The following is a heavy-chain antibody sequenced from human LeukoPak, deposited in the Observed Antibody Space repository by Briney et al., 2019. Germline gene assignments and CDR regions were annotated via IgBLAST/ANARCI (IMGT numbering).Heavy chain of an antibody. J-gene: IGHJ4*02. V-gene: IGHV4-34*01. CDR3: ARGVVAAEFRNYFDY. CDR2: INHSGST. Sequence: SETLSLTCAVYGGSFSGYYWSCIRQPPGKGLEWIGEINHSGSTNYNPSLKSRVTISVDTSKNQFSLKLSSVTAADTAVYYCARGVVAAEFRNYFDYWGQGALVTVSS. D-gene: IGHD2-15*01. CDR1: GGSFSGYY.